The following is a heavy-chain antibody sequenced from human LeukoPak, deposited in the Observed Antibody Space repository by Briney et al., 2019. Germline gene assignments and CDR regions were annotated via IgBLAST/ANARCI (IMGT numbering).Heavy chain of an antibody. CDR3: ATGVHGIAAAGDYYFDY. CDR1: GGSISSSSYY. D-gene: IGHD6-13*01. CDR2: MYYRGNT. V-gene: IGHV4-61*05. J-gene: IGHJ4*02. Sequence: SETLSLTCTVSGGSISSSSYYWGWIRQPPGRGLEWIGYMYYRGNTNYDPSLKSRVTISIDTPNNQFSLKLSSVTAADTAVYYCATGVHGIAAAGDYYFDYWGQGTLATVSS.